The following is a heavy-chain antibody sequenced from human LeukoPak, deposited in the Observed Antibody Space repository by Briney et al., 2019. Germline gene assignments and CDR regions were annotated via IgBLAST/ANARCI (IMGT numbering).Heavy chain of an antibody. CDR2: IYHSGST. CDR1: GGSISSSSYY. V-gene: IGHV4-39*07. J-gene: IGHJ6*03. Sequence: PSETLSLTCTVSGGSISSSSYYWGWIRQPPGKGLEWIGTIYHSGSTYYNASLESRVTISVDTSKNQFSLKLSSVTAADTAVYYCARVGKAAAGTRNYYYYYYMDVWGKGTTVTISS. CDR3: ARVGKAAAGTRNYYYYYYMDV. D-gene: IGHD6-13*01.